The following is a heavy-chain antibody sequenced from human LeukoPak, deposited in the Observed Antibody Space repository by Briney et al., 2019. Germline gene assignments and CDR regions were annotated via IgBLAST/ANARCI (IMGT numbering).Heavy chain of an antibody. CDR3: AREGSLRYFDWLLRSYGMDV. CDR1: GDSVSSNSAA. J-gene: IGHJ6*02. D-gene: IGHD3-9*01. Sequence: SQTLSLTCALSGDSVSSNSAAWNWIRQSPSRGLEWLGRTYYRSKWYNDYAVSVKSRITINPDTSKNQFSLQLNSVTPEDTAVYYCAREGSLRYFDWLLRSYGMDVWGQGATVTVSS. V-gene: IGHV6-1*01. CDR2: TYYRSKWYN.